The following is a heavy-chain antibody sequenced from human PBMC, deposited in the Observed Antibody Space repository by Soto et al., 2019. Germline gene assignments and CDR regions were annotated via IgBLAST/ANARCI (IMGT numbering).Heavy chain of an antibody. D-gene: IGHD6-6*01. CDR2: IYYSGST. Sequence: SETLSLTCTVSGGSISSYYWSWIRQPPGKGLEWIGYIYYSGSTNYNPSLKSRVTISVDTSKNQFSLKLSSVTAADTAVYYCAKGDTYSSSSLADHDAFDIWGQGTMVTVSS. CDR1: GGSISSYY. V-gene: IGHV4-59*01. J-gene: IGHJ3*02. CDR3: AKGDTYSSSSLADHDAFDI.